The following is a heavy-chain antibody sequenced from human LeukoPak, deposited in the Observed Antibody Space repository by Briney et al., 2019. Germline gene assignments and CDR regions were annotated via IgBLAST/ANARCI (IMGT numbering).Heavy chain of an antibody. CDR2: ISSSSSTI. CDR3: ASRPHSSSWSDDY. CDR1: GFTFSSYS. J-gene: IGHJ4*02. V-gene: IGHV3-48*04. D-gene: IGHD6-13*01. Sequence: GGSLRLSCAASGFTFSSYSMNWVRQAPGKGLEWVSYISSSSSTIYYADSVKGRFTISRDNAKNSLYLQMNSLRAEDTAVYYCASRPHSSSWSDDYWGQGTLVTVSS.